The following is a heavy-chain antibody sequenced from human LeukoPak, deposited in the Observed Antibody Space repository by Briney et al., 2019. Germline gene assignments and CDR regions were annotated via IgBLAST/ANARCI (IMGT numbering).Heavy chain of an antibody. CDR3: ARDTLDYGGNPYYFDY. D-gene: IGHD4-23*01. J-gene: IGHJ4*02. V-gene: IGHV1-2*02. CDR1: GYTFTGYY. Sequence: ASVKVPCKASGYTFTGYYMHWVRQAPGQGLEWMGWINPNSGGTNYAQKFQGRVTMTRDTSISTAYMELSRLRSDDTAVYYCARDTLDYGGNPYYFDYWGQGTLVTVSS. CDR2: INPNSGGT.